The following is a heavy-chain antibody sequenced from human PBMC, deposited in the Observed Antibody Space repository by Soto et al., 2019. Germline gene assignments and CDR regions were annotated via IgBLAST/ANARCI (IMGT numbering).Heavy chain of an antibody. CDR2: IDPSDSYT. J-gene: IGHJ3*01. V-gene: IGHV5-10-1*03. Sequence: EVQLVQSGAEVKKPGESLRISCKGSGYSFTSYWISWVRQMPGKGLEWMGRIDPSDSYTTYSPSFRGHVTISADKSISTAYLQWSSLQASDTAMYDWASGLLRFLQWRDDVDVWGQGTMVTVSS. CDR3: ASGLLRFLQWRDDVDV. D-gene: IGHD3-3*01. CDR1: GYSFTSYW.